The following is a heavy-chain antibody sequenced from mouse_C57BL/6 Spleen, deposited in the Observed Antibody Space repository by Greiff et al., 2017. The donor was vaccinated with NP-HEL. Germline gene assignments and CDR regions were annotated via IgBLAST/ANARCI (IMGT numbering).Heavy chain of an antibody. CDR2: IHPNSGST. CDR3: ATAYGSSQGFAY. Sequence: QVQLQQSGAELAKPGASVKLSCKASGYTFTSYWMHWVKQRPGQGLEWIGMIHPNSGSTNYNEKFKSKATLTVDKSSSTAYMQLSSLTSEDSAVYYCATAYGSSQGFAYWGQGTLVTVSA. J-gene: IGHJ3*01. CDR1: GYTFTSYW. V-gene: IGHV1-64*01. D-gene: IGHD1-1*01.